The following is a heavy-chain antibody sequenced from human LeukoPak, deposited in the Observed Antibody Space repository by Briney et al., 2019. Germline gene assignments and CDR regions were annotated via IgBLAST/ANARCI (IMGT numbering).Heavy chain of an antibody. CDR1: GFTFSSYS. V-gene: IGHV3-21*01. Sequence: PGGSLRLSCAASGFTFSSYSMNWVRQAPGKGLEWVSSISSSSSCIYYADSVKGRFTISRDNAKNSLYLQMNSLRAEDTAVYYCAREGNWGRYFDYWGQGTLVTVSS. D-gene: IGHD7-27*01. CDR3: AREGNWGRYFDY. J-gene: IGHJ4*02. CDR2: ISSSSSCI.